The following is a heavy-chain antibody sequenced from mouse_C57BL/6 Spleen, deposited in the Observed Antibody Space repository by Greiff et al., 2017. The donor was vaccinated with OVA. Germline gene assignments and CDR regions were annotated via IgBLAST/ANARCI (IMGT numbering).Heavy chain of an antibody. J-gene: IGHJ2*01. CDR3: ARNGYYGYSNYFDY. Sequence: EVKLMESGPGLVKPSQSLSLTCSVTGYSIPSGYYWNWIRQFPGNKLEWMGYISYDGSNNYNPSLKNRISITRDTSKNQFFLKLNSVTTEDTATYYCARNGYYGYSNYFDYWGQGTTLTVSS. CDR2: ISYDGSN. V-gene: IGHV3-6*01. CDR1: GYSIPSGYY. D-gene: IGHD1-1*01.